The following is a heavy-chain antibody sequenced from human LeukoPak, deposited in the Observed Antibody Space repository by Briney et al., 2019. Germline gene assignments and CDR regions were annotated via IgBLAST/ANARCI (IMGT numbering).Heavy chain of an antibody. D-gene: IGHD1-26*01. CDR2: IYHSGST. J-gene: IGHJ3*02. V-gene: IGHV4-38-2*02. CDR3: ASNPRPIVVDI. CDR1: GYSISSGYY. Sequence: PSETLSLTCTVSGYSISSGYYWGWIRQPPGKGLEWIGSIYHSGSTYYNPSLKSRVTISVDTPKNQFSLELSSVTAADTAVYYCASNPRPIVVDIWGQGTMVTVSS.